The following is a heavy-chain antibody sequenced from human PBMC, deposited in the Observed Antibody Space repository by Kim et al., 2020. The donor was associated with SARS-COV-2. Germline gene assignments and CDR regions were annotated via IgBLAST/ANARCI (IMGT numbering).Heavy chain of an antibody. CDR3: ARDRRTGYYGGLDY. CDR2: IYNSGST. D-gene: IGHD1-26*01. V-gene: IGHV4-59*01. J-gene: IGHJ4*02. Sequence: SETLSLTCSVSGVSISTYYWSWIRQPPGKGLEWIGYIYNSGSTDYNPSLKSRVNLSMDTSNNQLSLKLSSVTAADTAVYYCARDRRTGYYGGLDYWGRGALVTVSS. CDR1: GVSISTYY.